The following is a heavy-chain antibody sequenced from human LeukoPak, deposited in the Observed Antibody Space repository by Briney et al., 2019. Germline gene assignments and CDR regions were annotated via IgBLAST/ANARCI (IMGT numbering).Heavy chain of an antibody. V-gene: IGHV7-4-1*02. CDR2: INTNTGNP. J-gene: IGHJ3*02. CDR1: GYTFTSYA. CDR3: ARVGSSGWYFGAFDI. Sequence: ASVKVSCKASGYTFTSYAMNWVRQAPGQGLEWMGWINTNTGNPTYAQGFTGRFVFSLDTSVSTAYLQISSLKAEDTAVYYCARVGSSGWYFGAFDIWGQGTMVTVSS. D-gene: IGHD6-19*01.